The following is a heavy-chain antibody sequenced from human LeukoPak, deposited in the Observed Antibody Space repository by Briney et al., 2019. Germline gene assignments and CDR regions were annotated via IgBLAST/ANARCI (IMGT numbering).Heavy chain of an antibody. V-gene: IGHV3-23*01. CDR1: GFTFSSYA. CDR2: VSGSGGST. CDR3: AKDRGYYDSSGLPHDY. J-gene: IGHJ4*02. Sequence: GGSLRLSCAASGFTFSSYAMSWVRQAPGKGLEWVSAVSGSGGSTYYADSVKGRFTISRDNSKNTLYLQMNSLRAEDTAVYYCAKDRGYYDSSGLPHDYWGQGTLVTVSS. D-gene: IGHD3-22*01.